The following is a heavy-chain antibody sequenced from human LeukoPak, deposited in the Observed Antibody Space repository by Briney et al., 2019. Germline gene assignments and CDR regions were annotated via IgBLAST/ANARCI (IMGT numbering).Heavy chain of an antibody. J-gene: IGHJ4*02. CDR3: ARDPGGYGSGSYYYFDY. Sequence: SETLSLTCTVSGGSISSYYWSWIRQPPGKGLEWIGYIYYSGSTNYNPSLKSRVTISVDTSKNQFSLKLSSVTAADTAVYYCARDPGGYGSGSYYYFDYSRQGTLVTVSS. D-gene: IGHD3-10*01. CDR2: IYYSGST. V-gene: IGHV4-59*01. CDR1: GGSISSYY.